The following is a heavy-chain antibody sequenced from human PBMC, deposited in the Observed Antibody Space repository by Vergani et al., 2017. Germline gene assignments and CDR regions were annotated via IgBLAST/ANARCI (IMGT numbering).Heavy chain of an antibody. J-gene: IGHJ4*02. Sequence: QVQVVQSGAEVKKSGASVKVSCKTSGYTFSNYYMHWVRQAPGQGLEWMGIINPSGDHTNYAQKFQGRVTMTRDTSTSTVYMELSSLRSEDTAIYYCARVVYGILTGYRYWVQGTLVSVSA. V-gene: IGHV1-46*01. CDR2: INPSGDHT. CDR3: ARVVYGILTGYRY. D-gene: IGHD3-9*01. CDR1: GYTFSNYY.